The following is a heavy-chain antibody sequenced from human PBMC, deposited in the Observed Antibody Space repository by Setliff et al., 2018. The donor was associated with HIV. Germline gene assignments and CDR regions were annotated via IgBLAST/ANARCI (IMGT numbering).Heavy chain of an antibody. Sequence: SETLSLTCAVYGGSFNGYYWSWIRQPPGKGLEWIGEINHSGSTNYNPSLKSRVTISVDTSKNQFSLKLSSVTAADTAVYYCAAKSRIVTTTLNWFDPWGQGTLVTVSS. V-gene: IGHV4-34*01. D-gene: IGHD5-12*01. CDR1: GGSFNGYY. CDR2: INHSGST. J-gene: IGHJ5*02. CDR3: AAKSRIVTTTLNWFDP.